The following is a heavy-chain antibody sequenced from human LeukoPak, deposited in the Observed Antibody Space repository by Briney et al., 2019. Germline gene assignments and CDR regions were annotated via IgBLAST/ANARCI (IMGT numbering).Heavy chain of an antibody. D-gene: IGHD3-9*01. J-gene: IGHJ3*02. V-gene: IGHV4-4*07. CDR2: IYTSGST. Sequence: SETLSLTCTVSGGSISSYYWSWIRQPAGKGLEWIGRIYTSGSTNYNPSLKSRVTMSVDTSKNQFSLKLSSVTAADTAVYYCARAHYDILTGYPPDSDAFDIWGQGTMVTVSS. CDR3: ARAHYDILTGYPPDSDAFDI. CDR1: GGSISSYY.